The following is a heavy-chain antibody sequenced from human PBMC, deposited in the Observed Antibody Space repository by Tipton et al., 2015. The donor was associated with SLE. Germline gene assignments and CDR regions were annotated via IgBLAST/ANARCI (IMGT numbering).Heavy chain of an antibody. Sequence: LRLSCTVSGGSISSYYWSWIRQPPGKGLEWIGYIYYSGSTNYNPSLKSRVTISVDTSKNQFSLKLSSVTAADTAVYYCARGRDIVVVVAAAGFDPWGQGTLVTVSS. CDR3: ARGRDIVVVVAAAGFDP. CDR1: GGSISSYY. V-gene: IGHV4-59*12. CDR2: IYYSGST. J-gene: IGHJ5*02. D-gene: IGHD2-15*01.